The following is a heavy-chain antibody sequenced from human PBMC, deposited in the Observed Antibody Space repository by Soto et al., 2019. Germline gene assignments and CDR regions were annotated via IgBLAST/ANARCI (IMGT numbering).Heavy chain of an antibody. D-gene: IGHD4-17*01. CDR1: GGSISSYY. CDR3: ARLTTRNQHDAFDI. J-gene: IGHJ3*02. Sequence: SETLSLTFTVSGGSISSYYCSWIRQPPGKGLEGSGCIYDSGRTNYNPSLNRRVTISVDTSQNQFTMKLSSVTAADTAVYYCARLTTRNQHDAFDIWGQGTMVTVSS. CDR2: IYDSGRT. V-gene: IGHV4-59*01.